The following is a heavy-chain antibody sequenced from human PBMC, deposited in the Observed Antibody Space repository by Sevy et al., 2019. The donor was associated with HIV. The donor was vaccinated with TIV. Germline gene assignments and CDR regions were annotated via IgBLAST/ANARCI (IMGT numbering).Heavy chain of an antibody. CDR1: GFTFSSFG. CDR2: ISHDGSNK. D-gene: IGHD2-8*01. J-gene: IGHJ4*02. CDR3: AKQGGYCSNGVCYRAFDY. Sequence: GGSLRLSCAASGFTFSSFGMHWVRQAPGKGLEWVAIISHDGSNKNYADSVKSRFTMSRDNSKNTLYLQMDSLRADDTAVYYCAKQGGYCSNGVCYRAFDYWGQGTLVTVSS. V-gene: IGHV3-30*18.